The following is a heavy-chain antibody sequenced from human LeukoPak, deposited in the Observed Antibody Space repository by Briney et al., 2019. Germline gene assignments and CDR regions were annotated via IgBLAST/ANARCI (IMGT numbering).Heavy chain of an antibody. Sequence: GGSLRLSCVASGFTFRTYAMSWVRQAPGKGLEWVSVISDTGTSTYYADSVKGRLTISRANSKNTVFLQMNSLRAEDSAVYYCAKGAGDYCSGGRCYPFDYWGQGTPVTVSS. J-gene: IGHJ4*02. CDR3: AKGAGDYCSGGRCYPFDY. D-gene: IGHD2-15*01. CDR2: ISDTGTST. V-gene: IGHV3-23*01. CDR1: GFTFRTYA.